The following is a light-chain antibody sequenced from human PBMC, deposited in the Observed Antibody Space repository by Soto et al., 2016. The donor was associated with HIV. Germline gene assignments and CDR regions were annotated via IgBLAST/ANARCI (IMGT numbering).Light chain of an antibody. Sequence: DVVLTQTPLSLSVTPGQPASISCNSSQSLLHSDGKTYLYWYMQRPGHSSHLLIYEVSSRFSGVPDRFSGSGSGTDFTLKISRVEADDVGVYYCMQALQTPLTFGQGTRLEIK. CDR3: MQALQTPLT. CDR1: QSLLHSDGKTY. CDR2: EVS. J-gene: IGKJ5*01. V-gene: IGKV2-29*03.